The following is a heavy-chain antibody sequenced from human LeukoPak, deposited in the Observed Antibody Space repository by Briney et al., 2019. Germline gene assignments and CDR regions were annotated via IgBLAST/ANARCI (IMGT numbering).Heavy chain of an antibody. CDR1: GCTFSSYT. V-gene: IGHV3-23*01. J-gene: IGHJ4*02. Sequence: GGSLRLSCAASGCTFSSYTMSWVRQAPGKGLEWVSTITTSDGNTYYADSVKGRFTVSRDNSKNTLFLQMNSLRAEDTAVYYCAKDGGLWVSAHWGDSWGRGALVTVSS. CDR3: AKDGGLWVSAHWGDS. CDR2: ITTSDGNT. D-gene: IGHD7-27*01.